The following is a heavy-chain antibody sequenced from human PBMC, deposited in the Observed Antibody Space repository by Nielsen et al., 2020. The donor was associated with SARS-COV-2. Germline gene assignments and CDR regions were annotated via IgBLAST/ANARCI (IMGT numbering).Heavy chain of an antibody. D-gene: IGHD3-10*01. V-gene: IGHV3-48*03. CDR2: ISGSGTTI. CDR1: GFSFRSYD. CDR3: AREGNYFYAIDV. Sequence: GGSLRLSCSASGFSFRSYDMNWVRQAPGKGLEWVSYISGSGTTIYYADSVRGRFTISRDNAKNSLYLQMNSLRAEDTAVYYCAREGNYFYAIDVWGQGTTVTVSS. J-gene: IGHJ6*02.